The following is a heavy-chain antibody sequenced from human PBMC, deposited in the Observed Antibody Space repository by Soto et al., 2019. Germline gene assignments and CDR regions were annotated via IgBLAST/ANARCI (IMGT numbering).Heavy chain of an antibody. J-gene: IGHJ6*02. Sequence: SETLSLTCTVSGGSISSSSYYWGWIRQPPGKGLEWIGSIYYSGSTYYNPSLKSRVTISVDTSKNQFSLKLSSVTAADTAVYYCARQWGPLGYDYGMDLWGQGTTVTVSS. V-gene: IGHV4-39*01. CDR2: IYYSGST. CDR1: GGSISSSSYY. D-gene: IGHD1-26*01. CDR3: ARQWGPLGYDYGMDL.